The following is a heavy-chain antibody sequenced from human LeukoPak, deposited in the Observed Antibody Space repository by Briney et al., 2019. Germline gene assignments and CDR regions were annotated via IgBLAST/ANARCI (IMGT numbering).Heavy chain of an antibody. D-gene: IGHD3-22*01. V-gene: IGHV4-59*01. CDR2: IYYSGST. CDR1: GGSISSYH. Sequence: PSGTLPLTCTVTGGSISSYHWSWIRQPPGKGLAWIGHIYYSGSTNYNPSLKSRVTISVVTSKNQFPLKPSSEPAEGPAVYYCARALDSGGYVGYWGQGTLVTVSA. J-gene: IGHJ4*02. CDR3: ARALDSGGYVGY.